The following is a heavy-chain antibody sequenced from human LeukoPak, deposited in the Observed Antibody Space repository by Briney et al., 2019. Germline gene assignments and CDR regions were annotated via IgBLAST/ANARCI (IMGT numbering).Heavy chain of an antibody. Sequence: ASVKVSCKASGYTFTGYHMHWVRQAPGQGLEWMGRINPNSGGTNYAQKFQGRVTMTRDTSISTAYMELSRLRSDDTAVYYCARERAAAGTPGGYWGQGTLVTVSS. J-gene: IGHJ4*02. CDR1: GYTFTGYH. CDR2: INPNSGGT. CDR3: ARERAAAGTPGGY. V-gene: IGHV1-2*06. D-gene: IGHD6-13*01.